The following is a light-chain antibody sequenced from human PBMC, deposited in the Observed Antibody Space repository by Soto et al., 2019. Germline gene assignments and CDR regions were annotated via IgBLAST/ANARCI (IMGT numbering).Light chain of an antibody. J-gene: IGKJ5*01. V-gene: IGKV1-39*01. CDR1: QSISSY. CDR2: AAS. CDR3: QQSYSTPPIT. Sequence: DIQMTHSPSSLSASVGDRVTITCQASQSISSYLNWYQQKPGKAPKLLIYAASSLQSGVPSRFSGSGSGTDFTLTISSLQPEDFATYYCQQSYSTPPITFGQGTRLEIK.